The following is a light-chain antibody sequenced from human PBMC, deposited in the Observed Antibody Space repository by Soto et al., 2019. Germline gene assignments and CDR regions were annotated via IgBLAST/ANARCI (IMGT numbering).Light chain of an antibody. Sequence: DVQMTQSPSTLSESVGDRVPITCRARQTISSGLAWYQQKPGKAPKLLIYKASSLESGVPSRFSGSGSGTEFTLTISSLQPDDFATYDCQQYNSYSWTFGQGTKV. CDR1: QTISSG. J-gene: IGKJ1*01. CDR3: QQYNSYSWT. CDR2: KAS. V-gene: IGKV1-5*03.